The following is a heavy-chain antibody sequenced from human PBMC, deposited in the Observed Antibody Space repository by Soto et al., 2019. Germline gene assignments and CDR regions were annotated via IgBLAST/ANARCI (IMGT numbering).Heavy chain of an antibody. CDR3: ARSVFH. J-gene: IGHJ4*02. D-gene: IGHD3-10*02. CDR2: IYYSGST. CDR1: GGSINSGGYY. Sequence: QVQLQESGPGLVKPSQTLSLTCTVSGGSINSGGYYWSWIRQHPGKGLEWIRYIYYSGSTYSSPCLKSRVILSVDTSKNQFSLKLGSVTAADWAVYYCARSVFHWGQGTLVTVCS. V-gene: IGHV4-31*03.